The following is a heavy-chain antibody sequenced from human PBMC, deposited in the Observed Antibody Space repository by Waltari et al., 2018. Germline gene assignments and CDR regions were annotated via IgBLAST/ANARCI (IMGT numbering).Heavy chain of an antibody. CDR2: IIPILDRT. CDR3: ARDWVGSELVHRPDGVDV. D-gene: IGHD1-26*01. V-gene: IGHV1-69*08. J-gene: IGHJ6*02. CDR1: GGTFSSYT. Sequence: QLQLVQSGAEVKKPGSSVNVSCKASGGTFSSYTISWVRQAPGQGLEWMGRIIPILDRTNYAQRCQGRVTLTADKNTGTAYMEMSGLTSEDTAVYYCARDWVGSELVHRPDGVDVWGQGTTVIVSS.